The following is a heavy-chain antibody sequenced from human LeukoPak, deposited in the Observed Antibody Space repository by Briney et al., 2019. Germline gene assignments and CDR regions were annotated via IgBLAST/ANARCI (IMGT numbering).Heavy chain of an antibody. Sequence: SETLSLTCAVYGGXFIGNYWSWIRQPPGKGLEWIGEINHSGSTNYNPSLKSRVTISVDTSKNQFSLTVSSVTAADTAVYYCSKGGPHTVTTYRWFDPWGQGTLVTVSS. J-gene: IGHJ5*02. CDR1: GGXFIGNY. CDR3: SKGGPHTVTTYRWFDP. V-gene: IGHV4-34*01. D-gene: IGHD4-17*01. CDR2: INHSGST.